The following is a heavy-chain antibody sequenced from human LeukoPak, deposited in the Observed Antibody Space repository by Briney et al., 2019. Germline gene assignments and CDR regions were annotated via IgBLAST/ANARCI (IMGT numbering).Heavy chain of an antibody. CDR2: ISYDGSNK. CDR3: AREGILTGHYTGVNFDY. Sequence: GGSLRLSCAASGFTFSSYAMHWVRQAPGKGLEWVAVISYDGSNKYYADSVKGRFTISRDNSKNTLYLQMNSLRAEDTAVYYCAREGILTGHYTGVNFDYWGQGTLVTVSS. CDR1: GFTFSSYA. V-gene: IGHV3-30*04. D-gene: IGHD3-9*01. J-gene: IGHJ4*02.